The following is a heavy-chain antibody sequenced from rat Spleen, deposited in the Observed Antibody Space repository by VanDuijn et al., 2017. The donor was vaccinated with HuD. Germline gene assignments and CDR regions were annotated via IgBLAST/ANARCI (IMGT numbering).Heavy chain of an antibody. CDR2: INYDGSGT. CDR1: GFTDNNYV. V-gene: IGHV5-29*01. Sequence: EVQLVESGGGSVQPGRSLKVSCAASGFTDNNYVMAWVRQAPTKGLEWVATINYDGSGTYYRDSVKGRFTISRDNAKSTLYLQMDSLRSEDTATYYCAREGTYYGDYFDYWGQGVMVTVSS. CDR3: AREGTYYGDYFDY. D-gene: IGHD1-9*01. J-gene: IGHJ2*01.